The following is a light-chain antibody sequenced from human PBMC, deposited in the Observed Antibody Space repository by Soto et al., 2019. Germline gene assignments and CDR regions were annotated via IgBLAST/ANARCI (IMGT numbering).Light chain of an antibody. CDR3: RQSHSAPLT. Sequence: QMTQSPSSLFASVGDRVTITCRASQSISSHLDWYQQKVGQTPRLLIYAASTLQSEVPPRFTGSESGPDFTLPISGLQREDIATYYCRQSHSAPLTFGGGTK. CDR1: QSISSH. J-gene: IGKJ4*01. V-gene: IGKV1-39*01. CDR2: AAS.